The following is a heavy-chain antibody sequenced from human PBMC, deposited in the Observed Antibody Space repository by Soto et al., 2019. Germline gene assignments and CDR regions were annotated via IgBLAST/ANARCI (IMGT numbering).Heavy chain of an antibody. Sequence: SETLSLTCTVSGGSISSSSYYWGWIRQPPGKGLEWIGSIYYSGSTYYNPSLKSRVTISVDTSKNQFSLKLSSVTAADTAVYYCARQIIHRYYYDSSGPSNFDYWGQGTLVTVSS. CDR2: IYYSGST. J-gene: IGHJ4*02. V-gene: IGHV4-39*01. D-gene: IGHD3-22*01. CDR1: GGSISSSSYY. CDR3: ARQIIHRYYYDSSGPSNFDY.